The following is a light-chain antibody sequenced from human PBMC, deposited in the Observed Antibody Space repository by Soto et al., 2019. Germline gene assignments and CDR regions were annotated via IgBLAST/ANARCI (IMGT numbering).Light chain of an antibody. CDR2: DVN. J-gene: IGLJ2*01. V-gene: IGLV2-14*03. CDR3: TSWTTSTTMI. Sequence: QSALTQPASVSGSPGQSITISCTGTSSDIGAYNFVSWYQRHPGKAPKLMLYDVNIRPSGVSNRFSGSKSGNTASLTISGLRAEDEADYYCTSWTTSTTMIFGGGTKVTVL. CDR1: SSDIGAYNF.